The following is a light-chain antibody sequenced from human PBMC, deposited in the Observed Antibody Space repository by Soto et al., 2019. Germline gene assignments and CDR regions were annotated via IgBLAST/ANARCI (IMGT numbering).Light chain of an antibody. CDR3: CSYAGSYTYV. CDR2: DVS. CDR1: SGDVGGYNY. Sequence: QSALTQPRSVSGSPGQSVTISCTGTSGDVGGYNYVSWYQQHPGKAPKLMIYDVSKRPSGVPDRFSGSKSGNTASLTISGLQAEDEADYYCCSYAGSYTYVFXSGTKV. V-gene: IGLV2-11*01. J-gene: IGLJ1*01.